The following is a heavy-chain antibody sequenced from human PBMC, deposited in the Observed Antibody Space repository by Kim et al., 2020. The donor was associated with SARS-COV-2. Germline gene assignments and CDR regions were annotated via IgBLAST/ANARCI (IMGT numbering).Heavy chain of an antibody. D-gene: IGHD3-16*01. J-gene: IGHJ6*02. CDR2: ISYFGTT. Sequence: SETLSLTCTVSGGSMSNFYWSWVRQPPGKGLEWIGYISYFGTTNYNPSLKSRVTISVDTSSNQFSLRLNSVTAADTAVYFCARLTAWQLQNRYYGLYFWGRGTTVLVS. CDR3: ARLTAWQLQNRYYGLYF. CDR1: GGSMSNFY. V-gene: IGHV4-59*01.